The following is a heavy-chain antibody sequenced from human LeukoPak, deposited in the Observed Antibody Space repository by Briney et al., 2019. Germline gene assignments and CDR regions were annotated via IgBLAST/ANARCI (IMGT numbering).Heavy chain of an antibody. D-gene: IGHD2-8*01. J-gene: IGHJ5*02. V-gene: IGHV4-34*01. CDR1: GGSFSGYY. CDR3: ARHMYSERNWFDP. CDR2: IYYSGST. Sequence: SETLPLTCAVYGGSFSGYYWSWIRQPPGKGLEWIGSIYYSGSTYYNPSLKSRVTISVDTSKNQFSLKLSSVTAADTAVYYCARHMYSERNWFDPWGQGTLVTVSS.